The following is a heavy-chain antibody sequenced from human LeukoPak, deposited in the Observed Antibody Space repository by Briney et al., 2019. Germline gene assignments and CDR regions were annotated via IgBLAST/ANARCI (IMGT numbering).Heavy chain of an antibody. CDR1: GFTFSSYG. J-gene: IGHJ4*02. D-gene: IGHD3-22*01. Sequence: GGSLRLSCAASGFTFSSYGMHWVRQAPGKGLEWVAVISYDGSNKYYADSVKGRFTISRDNSKNTLYLQMNSLRAEDTAVYYCAKAEYYYDSSIDYWGQGTLVTVSS. CDR2: ISYDGSNK. CDR3: AKAEYYYDSSIDY. V-gene: IGHV3-30*18.